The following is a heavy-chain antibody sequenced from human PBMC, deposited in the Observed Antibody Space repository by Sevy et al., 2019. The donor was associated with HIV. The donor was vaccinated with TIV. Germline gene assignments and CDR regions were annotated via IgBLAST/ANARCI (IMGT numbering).Heavy chain of an antibody. CDR1: GFSLSTREVG. CDR2: IFWDDDK. Sequence: SGPTLVNPTQTLTLTCTFSGFSLSTREVGVGWIRQPPGKALEWLAIIFWDDDKHYRPTLKSRLTITKDTSKNQVVCKMTNMDPVDTATYYCAHTSAEASTTSSSGAGFGYWGRGTLVTVSS. D-gene: IGHD6-6*01. J-gene: IGHJ4*02. V-gene: IGHV2-5*02. CDR3: AHTSAEASTTSSSGAGFGY.